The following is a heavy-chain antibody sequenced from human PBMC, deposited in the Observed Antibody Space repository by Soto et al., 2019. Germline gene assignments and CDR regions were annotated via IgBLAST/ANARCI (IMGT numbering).Heavy chain of an antibody. Sequence: EVQLVESGGDLVQPGGSLRLSCAASGLICSNRWMTWVRQAPGKGLEWVANIALASTTRVYVDSVKGRFTISRDNARNSLYLQMSSLRVEDTAVYYCATIKPVGYDYFDSWGQGTQVTVS. J-gene: IGHJ4*02. CDR3: ATIKPVGYDYFDS. D-gene: IGHD3-16*01. CDR1: GLICSNRW. CDR2: IALASTTR. V-gene: IGHV3-7*01.